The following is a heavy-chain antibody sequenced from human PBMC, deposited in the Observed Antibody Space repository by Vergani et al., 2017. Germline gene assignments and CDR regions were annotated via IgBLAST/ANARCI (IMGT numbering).Heavy chain of an antibody. CDR2: INHSGST. J-gene: IGHJ3*02. D-gene: IGHD3-10*01. CDR3: ARQGSIKAFDI. Sequence: QVQLQQWGAGLLKPSETLSLTCAVYGGSFSGYYWSWIRQPPGKGLEWIGEINHSGSTNYNPSLKSRVTISVDTSKNQFSLKLSSVTAADTAVYYCARQGSIKAFDIWGQGTMVTVSS. CDR1: GGSFSGYY. V-gene: IGHV4-34*01.